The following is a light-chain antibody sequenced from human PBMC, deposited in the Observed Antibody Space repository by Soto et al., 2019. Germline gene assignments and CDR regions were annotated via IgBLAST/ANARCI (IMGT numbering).Light chain of an antibody. V-gene: IGLV1-47*01. CDR1: SSNIGSNY. Sequence: QSVLTQPPSASGTPGQRVTISCSGSSSNIGSNYVYWYQQLPGTAPKLLIYRNNQRPSGVPDRFSGSKSVTPASLAISGLRSEDEADYYCAAWDDSLSDLVFGGGTKVPVL. J-gene: IGLJ2*01. CDR2: RNN. CDR3: AAWDDSLSDLV.